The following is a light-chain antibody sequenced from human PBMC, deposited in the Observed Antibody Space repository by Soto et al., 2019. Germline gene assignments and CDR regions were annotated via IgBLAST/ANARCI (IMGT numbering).Light chain of an antibody. CDR3: QQRYNCPLN. J-gene: IGKJ4*01. CDR2: DAS. V-gene: IGKV3-11*01. CDR1: QSIDTY. Sequence: EIVLTQSPATLSSSPGETGTLSCRASQSIDTYLAWYQQKPGQAPRLLIYDASDRATGIPARFSGSGSGTALTLTISGLEPEDFALYYCQQRYNCPLNCGRGTK.